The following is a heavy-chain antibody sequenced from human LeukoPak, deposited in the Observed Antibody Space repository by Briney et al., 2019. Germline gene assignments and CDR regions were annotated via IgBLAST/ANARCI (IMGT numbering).Heavy chain of an antibody. CDR1: GGSISSNSYY. CDR2: IYYSGST. Sequence: SETLSLTCTVSGGSISSNSYYWGWIRQPPGKGLEWIGSIYYSGSTYYNPSLKSRVTISVDTSKNQFSLKLSSVTAADTAVYYCARQFGYYGSGSYYFQPYYYFHYWGQGTLATVSS. J-gene: IGHJ4*02. CDR3: ARQFGYYGSGSYYFQPYYYFHY. D-gene: IGHD3-10*01. V-gene: IGHV4-39*01.